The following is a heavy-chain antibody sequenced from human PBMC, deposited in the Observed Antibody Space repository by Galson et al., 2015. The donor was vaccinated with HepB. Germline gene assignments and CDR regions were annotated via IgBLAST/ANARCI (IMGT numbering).Heavy chain of an antibody. CDR1: GFSFSSYW. V-gene: IGHV3-7*01. Sequence: SLRLSCAASGFSFSSYWMSWVRQAPGKGLEWVANIKKDGSEKYYVDSVKGRFTISRDNAKNSLYLQMNSLRAEDTAVYYCAPHTDIDYWGQGTLVTVSS. CDR3: APHTDIDY. D-gene: IGHD5-18*01. CDR2: IKKDGSEK. J-gene: IGHJ4*02.